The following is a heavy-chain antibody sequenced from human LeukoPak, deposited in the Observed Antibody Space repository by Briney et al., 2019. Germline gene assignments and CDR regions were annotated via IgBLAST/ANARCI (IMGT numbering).Heavy chain of an antibody. Sequence: GASVKVSCKASGYTFTSYGIGWVRQAPGQGLEWMGWISAYNGNTNYAQKLQGRVTMTTDTSTSTAYMELRSLRSDDTAVYYCAREGRDFWSVFGMDVWGQGTTVTVSS. CDR3: AREGRDFWSVFGMDV. D-gene: IGHD3-3*01. J-gene: IGHJ6*02. CDR2: ISAYNGNT. V-gene: IGHV1-18*01. CDR1: GYTFTSYG.